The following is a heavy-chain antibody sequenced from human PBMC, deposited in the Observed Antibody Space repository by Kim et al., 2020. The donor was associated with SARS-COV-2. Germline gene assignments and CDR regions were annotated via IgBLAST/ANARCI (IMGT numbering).Heavy chain of an antibody. D-gene: IGHD3-10*01. J-gene: IGHJ4*02. V-gene: IGHV4-59*08. Sequence: SETLSLTCTVSGGSISSYYWSWIRQPPGKGLEWIGYIYYSGSTNYNPSLKRRVTISVDTSKNQFSLKLSSVTAADTAVYYCARHRSYLYYYGSGSYYPPPYYFDYWGQGTLVTVSS. CDR3: ARHRSYLYYYGSGSYYPPPYYFDY. CDR1: GGSISSYY. CDR2: IYYSGST.